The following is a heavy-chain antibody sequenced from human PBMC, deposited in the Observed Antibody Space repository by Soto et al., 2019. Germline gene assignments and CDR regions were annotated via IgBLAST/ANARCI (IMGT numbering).Heavy chain of an antibody. V-gene: IGHV1-3*01. CDR3: ARVNGALWFGGRSNWFDP. CDR1: GYTFTVYA. D-gene: IGHD3-10*01. Sequence: ASVKVSCKASGYTFTVYAMHWVRQAPGQRLEWMGWINAGNGNTKYSQKFQGRFTISRDNAKNSLYLQMNSLRAEDTAVYYCARVNGALWFGGRSNWFDPWGQGTLVTVSS. J-gene: IGHJ5*02. CDR2: INAGNGNT.